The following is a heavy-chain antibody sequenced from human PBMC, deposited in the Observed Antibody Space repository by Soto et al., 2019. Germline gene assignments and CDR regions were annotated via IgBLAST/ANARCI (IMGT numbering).Heavy chain of an antibody. CDR1: GFTFSSYI. V-gene: IGHV3-21*01. Sequence: PGGSLRLSCAASGFTFSSYIMNWVRQAPGKGLEWVSSISSSSSYIYYADSVKGRFTISRDNAKNSLYLQMNSLRAEDTAVYYCARHGDPGTMLNPLNSSSSVERYYYGMDVWGQGTTVTVSS. CDR3: ARHGDPGTMLNPLNSSSSVERYYYGMDV. J-gene: IGHJ6*02. CDR2: ISSSSSYI. D-gene: IGHD6-6*01.